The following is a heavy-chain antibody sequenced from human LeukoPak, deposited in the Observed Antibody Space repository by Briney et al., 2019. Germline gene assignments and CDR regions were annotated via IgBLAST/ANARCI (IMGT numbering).Heavy chain of an antibody. V-gene: IGHV3-11*04. J-gene: IGHJ4*02. CDR1: GFTFSDYY. CDR2: ISSAGYTV. CDR3: ACQSNSGWYGY. D-gene: IGHD6-19*01. Sequence: GGSLRLSCAASGFTFSDYYMGWVRQAPGQGLEWISYISSAGYTVDYADSVKGRFTISRDNAKNSLYLQMNSLRAEDTAVYYCACQSNSGWYGYWGQGTLVTVSS.